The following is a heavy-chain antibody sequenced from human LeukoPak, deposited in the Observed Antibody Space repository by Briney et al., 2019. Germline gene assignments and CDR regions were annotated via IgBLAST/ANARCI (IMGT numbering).Heavy chain of an antibody. CDR3: AKDGAGYCSGGSCYPLDY. Sequence: PGGSLGLSCAASGFTFSSYGMHWVRQAPGKGLEWVAVISYDGSNKYYADSVKGRFTISRDNSKNTLYLQMNSLRAEDTAVYYCAKDGAGYCSGGSCYPLDYWGQGTLVTVSS. CDR1: GFTFSSYG. V-gene: IGHV3-30*18. CDR2: ISYDGSNK. J-gene: IGHJ4*02. D-gene: IGHD2-15*01.